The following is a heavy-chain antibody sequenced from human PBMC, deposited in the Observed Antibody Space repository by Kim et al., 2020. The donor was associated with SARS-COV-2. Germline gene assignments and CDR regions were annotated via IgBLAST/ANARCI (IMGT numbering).Heavy chain of an antibody. CDR1: GGSISSSTYY. J-gene: IGHJ4*02. Sequence: SETLSLTCTVSGGSISSSTYYWGWVRQPPGKGLEWIGSIYYSGSTYYSPSLKSRVTITVDTSKNQFSLKLSAVTAADTDVYYCASVGSGYYQGSDYWGQGTLVTVSS. CDR3: ASVGSGYYQGSDY. CDR2: IYYSGST. V-gene: IGHV4-39*01. D-gene: IGHD3-22*01.